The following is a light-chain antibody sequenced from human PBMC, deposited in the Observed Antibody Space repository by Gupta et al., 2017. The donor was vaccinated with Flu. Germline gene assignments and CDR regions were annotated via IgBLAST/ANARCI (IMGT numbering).Light chain of an antibody. Sequence: SYELTQPPSVSVSPGQTARITCSGDALAKQYAFWYQQKPGQAPVLVILKDTERPSGIPERFSGSSSGTTVTLTISGVQAEDEADYYCQSVDSTGTYVVFGGGTK. CDR2: KDT. J-gene: IGLJ3*02. CDR1: ALAKQY. V-gene: IGLV3-25*02. CDR3: QSVDSTGTYVV.